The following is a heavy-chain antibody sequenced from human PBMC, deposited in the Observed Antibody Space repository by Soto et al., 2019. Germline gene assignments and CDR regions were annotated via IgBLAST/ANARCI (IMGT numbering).Heavy chain of an antibody. J-gene: IGHJ4*02. CDR1: GYTFTSYG. CDR3: ARTSGTCGISINPIDY. Sequence: ASVEVSCKASGYTFTSYGISWVRQAPGQGLEWMGWISAYNGKTDYAQKLQGRVTMTTDTSTSTAYMELRSLRSDDTAVYYCARTSGTCGISINPIDYWGQGPLVTV. D-gene: IGHD3-3*02. V-gene: IGHV1-18*04. CDR2: ISAYNGKT.